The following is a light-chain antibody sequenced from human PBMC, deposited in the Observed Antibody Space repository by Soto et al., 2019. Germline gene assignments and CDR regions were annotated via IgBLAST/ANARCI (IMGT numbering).Light chain of an antibody. CDR2: AAS. J-gene: IGKJ4*01. CDR3: QQRSNCPLT. V-gene: IGKV3D-20*02. CDR1: QSVISNY. Sequence: EVVLTQSPGTVSLSPGERVTLSCRASQSVISNYLAWYQQRPGQAPRLLIYAASSRATGIPDRFSGSGSGTDFTLTISSLEPEDFAVYYCQQRSNCPLTFGGGTKVEIK.